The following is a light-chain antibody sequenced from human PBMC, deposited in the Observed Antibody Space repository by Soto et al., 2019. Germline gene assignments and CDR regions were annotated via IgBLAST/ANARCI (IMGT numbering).Light chain of an antibody. V-gene: IGKV3-15*01. CDR3: HRYNNRPYT. CDR1: QSITTD. Sequence: EIVMTQSPATLSVSPGERATLSCRASQSITTDLAWYHQKPGQPPRLLIHSASARATSVPARFSGTGSGTEFTLTISSLQSEDFAFYYCHRYNNRPYTFGHGTKLEIK. J-gene: IGKJ2*01. CDR2: SAS.